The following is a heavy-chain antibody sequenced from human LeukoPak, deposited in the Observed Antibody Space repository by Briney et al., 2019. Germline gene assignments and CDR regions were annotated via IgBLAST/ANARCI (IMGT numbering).Heavy chain of an antibody. V-gene: IGHV4-39*07. D-gene: IGHD6-19*01. J-gene: IGHJ5*02. Sequence: SETLSLTCTVSSGSISTSNYYWGWVRQPPGKALEWIGNIFYSGSTYYSPPLKSRVTISVDISNNQFSLNLSCVTAADTAVYYCARDCRIPIVAGMIWFGPWGQGTLVTVSS. CDR1: SGSISTSNYY. CDR3: ARDCRIPIVAGMIWFGP. CDR2: IFYSGST.